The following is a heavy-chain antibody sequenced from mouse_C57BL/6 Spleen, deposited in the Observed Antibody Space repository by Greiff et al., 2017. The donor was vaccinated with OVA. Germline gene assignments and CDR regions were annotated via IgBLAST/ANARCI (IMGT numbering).Heavy chain of an antibody. CDR3: ARRITTVAYYFDY. D-gene: IGHD1-1*01. CDR1: GHTFTSYW. CDR2: INPSIGGT. Sequence: QVQLQQPGTELVKPGASVKLSCKASGHTFTSYWMHWVKQRPGQGLEWIGNINPSIGGTNYNEKFKSKATLTVDKSSSTAYMQLSSLTSEDSAVYYCARRITTVAYYFDYWGQGTTLTVSS. J-gene: IGHJ2*01. V-gene: IGHV1-53*01.